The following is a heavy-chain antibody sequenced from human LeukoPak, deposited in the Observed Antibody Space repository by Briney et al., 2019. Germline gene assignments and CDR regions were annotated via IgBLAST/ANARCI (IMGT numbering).Heavy chain of an antibody. Sequence: PSETLSLTCTVSGGSISSSSYYWGWIRLPPGKGLEWIGSNYYNGNTYYNPSLKSRVTISVNTSNNPFYLKLSSVTAADTAVYYCARQGYYHSSGYIGYWGQGTLVTVSS. CDR3: ARQGYYHSSGYIGY. J-gene: IGHJ4*02. V-gene: IGHV4-39*01. CDR2: NYYNGNT. D-gene: IGHD3-22*01. CDR1: GGSISSSSYY.